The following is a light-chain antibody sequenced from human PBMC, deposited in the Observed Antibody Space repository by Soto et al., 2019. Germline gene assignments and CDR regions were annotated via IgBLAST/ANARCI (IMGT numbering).Light chain of an antibody. V-gene: IGKV3-11*01. CDR1: QSVGSD. J-gene: IGKJ4*01. Sequence: EIVLTQSPATLSLSPGERATLSCRASQSVGSDLAWYHQKPGQAPRLLIYDISSRATGTPVRFSGSGSGTDFTLTISSRVPDDIAIYCCQQRSAWPLTFGGGSKVEI. CDR3: QQRSAWPLT. CDR2: DIS.